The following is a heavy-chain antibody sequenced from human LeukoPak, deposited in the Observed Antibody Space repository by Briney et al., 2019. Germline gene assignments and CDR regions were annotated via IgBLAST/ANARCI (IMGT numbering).Heavy chain of an antibody. V-gene: IGHV4-38-2*01. CDR1: GYSISSGYY. D-gene: IGHD3-3*01. CDR2: IYHSGST. Sequence: SETLSLTCAVSGYSISSGYYWGWIRQPPGKGLEWIGSIYHSGSTYYNPSLKSRVTISVDTSKNQFSLKLSSVTAADTAVYYCASSVITIFGVVTFDYWGQGTLVTVSS. J-gene: IGHJ4*02. CDR3: ASSVITIFGVVTFDY.